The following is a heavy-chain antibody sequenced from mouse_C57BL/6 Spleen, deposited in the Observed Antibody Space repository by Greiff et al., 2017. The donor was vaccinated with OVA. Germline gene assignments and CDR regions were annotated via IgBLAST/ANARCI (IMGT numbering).Heavy chain of an antibody. Sequence: DVKLQESGPGLVKPSQSLSLTCSVTGYSITSGYYWNWIRQFPGNKLEWMGYISYDGSNNYNPSLKNRISITRDTSKNQFFLKLNSVTTEDTATYYCARTATTVVADWYFDVWGTGTTVTVSS. CDR3: ARTATTVVADWYFDV. D-gene: IGHD1-1*01. CDR1: GYSITSGYY. V-gene: IGHV3-6*01. CDR2: ISYDGSN. J-gene: IGHJ1*03.